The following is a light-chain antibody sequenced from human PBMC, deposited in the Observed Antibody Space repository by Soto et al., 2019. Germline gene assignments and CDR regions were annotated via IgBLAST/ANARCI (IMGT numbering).Light chain of an antibody. Sequence: QSVLTQPPSASGTPGQRVTISCSGTSSNIGTYTVNWYQQLPGTAPKLLIYTDYQRPSGVPDRFSGSKSGTSASLAINGLHSEDEGDYYCQSYDSSLSGYVFGTGTKLTVL. CDR2: TDY. J-gene: IGLJ1*01. CDR3: QSYDSSLSGYV. V-gene: IGLV1-44*01. CDR1: SSNIGTYT.